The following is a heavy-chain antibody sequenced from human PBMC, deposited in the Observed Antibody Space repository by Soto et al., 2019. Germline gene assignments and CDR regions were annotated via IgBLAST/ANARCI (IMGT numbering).Heavy chain of an antibody. CDR1: GGSISSGGYS. Sequence: SETLSLTCAVSGGSISSGGYSWSWIRQPPGKGLEWIGYIYNSGSTYYNPSLKSRVTISVDRSKNQFSLKLSSVTAADTAVYYCARVHVDIVASYYFDYWGQGTLVTVSS. V-gene: IGHV4-30-2*01. D-gene: IGHD5-12*01. CDR3: ARVHVDIVASYYFDY. J-gene: IGHJ4*02. CDR2: IYNSGST.